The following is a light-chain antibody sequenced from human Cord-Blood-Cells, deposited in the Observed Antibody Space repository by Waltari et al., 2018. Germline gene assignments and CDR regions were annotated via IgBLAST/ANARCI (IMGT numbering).Light chain of an antibody. Sequence: QSALIQPRSVSGSPGQSLTISCTGTSSDVGGYNYVSWYPQHPGKTPKLMIYDCSKRPSGVPDRFSGSKSVNTASLTISGLQAEDEADYYCCSYAGSYTWVFGGGTKLTVL. CDR1: SSDVGGYNY. CDR2: DCS. CDR3: CSYAGSYTWV. V-gene: IGLV2-11*01. J-gene: IGLJ3*02.